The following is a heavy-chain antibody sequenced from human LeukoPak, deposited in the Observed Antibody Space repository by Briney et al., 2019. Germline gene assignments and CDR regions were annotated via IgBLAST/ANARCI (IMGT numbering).Heavy chain of an antibody. J-gene: IGHJ4*02. V-gene: IGHV3-7*01. CDR1: GFTFTNYW. Sequence: PGGSLRLSCVASGFTFTNYWMTWVRQAPGKGLEWVANMKQDGREKYYVDSVKGRFTISRDNGKNSVYLQMSSLRAEDTAVYYCAREVHPAAAVDYWGQGTLVTVSS. CDR2: MKQDGREK. CDR3: AREVHPAAAVDY. D-gene: IGHD6-13*01.